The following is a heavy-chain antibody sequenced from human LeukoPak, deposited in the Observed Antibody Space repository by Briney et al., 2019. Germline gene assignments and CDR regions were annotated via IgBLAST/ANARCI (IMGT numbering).Heavy chain of an antibody. V-gene: IGHV1-18*01. CDR2: ISATNGNT. J-gene: IGHJ4*02. CDR1: GYSFTSYG. Sequence: ASVKVSCKTSGYSFTSYGINWVRQAPGQGLEWMGWISATNGNTKYTQRLQGRVTMTTDTSTRTAYMELSSLRSEDTAVYYCASGGRGFYDILTGYLFYWGQGTLVTVSS. CDR3: ASGGRGFYDILTGYLFY. D-gene: IGHD3-9*01.